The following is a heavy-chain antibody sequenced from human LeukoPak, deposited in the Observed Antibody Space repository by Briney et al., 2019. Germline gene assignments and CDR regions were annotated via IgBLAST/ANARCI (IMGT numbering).Heavy chain of an antibody. CDR2: LREDGSNK. V-gene: IGHV3-30*02. J-gene: IGHJ5*02. CDR3: AKDHLMYVVPAAKSWFDP. D-gene: IGHD2-2*01. Sequence: GGSLRVSCAASGFTFSSYGMHWVRQAAGKGLEWVACLREDGSNKYYADSVKGRFTISRDNSKNTLYLQMNSLRAEDTAVYYCAKDHLMYVVPAAKSWFDPWGQGTLVTVSS. CDR1: GFTFSSYG.